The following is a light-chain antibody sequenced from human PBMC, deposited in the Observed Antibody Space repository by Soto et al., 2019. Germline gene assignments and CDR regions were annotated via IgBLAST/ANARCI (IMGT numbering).Light chain of an antibody. V-gene: IGLV2-14*01. CDR3: SSYTSSSPWV. Sequence: QSALTQPASVSGSPGQSITISCTGTSSDVGGYNYVSWYQQHPGKAPKLMIYEVSNRPSGVSNRFSGSKSGNTASLTISGXXXXXXADYYCSSYTSSSPWVFGGGTKL. J-gene: IGLJ3*02. CDR2: EVS. CDR1: SSDVGGYNY.